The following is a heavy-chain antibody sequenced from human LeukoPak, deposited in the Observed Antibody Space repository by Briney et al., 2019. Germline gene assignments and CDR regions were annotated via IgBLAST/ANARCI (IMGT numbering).Heavy chain of an antibody. D-gene: IGHD3-10*01. J-gene: IGHJ3*02. V-gene: IGHV4-4*07. CDR1: GGSISSYY. Sequence: SETLSLNCTVSGGSISSYYWSWIRQPAGKGLEWIGRIYTSGSTNYNPSLKSRVTMSVDTSKNQFSLKLSSVTAADTAVYYCARANYGSGSYSAFDIWGQGTMVTVSS. CDR3: ARANYGSGSYSAFDI. CDR2: IYTSGST.